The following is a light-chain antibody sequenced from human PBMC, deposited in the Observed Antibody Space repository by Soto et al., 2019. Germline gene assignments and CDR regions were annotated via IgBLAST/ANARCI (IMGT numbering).Light chain of an antibody. J-gene: IGKJ5*01. CDR1: QSVSTKY. CDR2: GAS. CDR3: QQYGSSLPIT. Sequence: EVVLTQSPGTLSLSPGERATLSCRASQSVSTKYLAWYQHKPGQAPRPLIHGASSRATGIPDRFSGSGSGTDFTLTISRLEPEDVAVYYCQQYGSSLPITFGQGTRLEIK. V-gene: IGKV3-20*01.